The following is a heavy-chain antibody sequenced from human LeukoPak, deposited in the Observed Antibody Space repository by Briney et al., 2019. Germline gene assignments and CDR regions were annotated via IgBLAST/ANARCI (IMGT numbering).Heavy chain of an antibody. CDR1: GGSFSGYY. D-gene: IGHD6-13*01. Sequence: SETLSLTCAVYGGSFSGYYWSWIRQPPGKGLEWIGEINHSGSTNYNPSLKSRATISVDTSKNQFSLKLSSVTAADTAVYYCARLSSWYYYMDVWGKGTTVTVSS. J-gene: IGHJ6*03. CDR2: INHSGST. V-gene: IGHV4-34*01. CDR3: ARLSSWYYYMDV.